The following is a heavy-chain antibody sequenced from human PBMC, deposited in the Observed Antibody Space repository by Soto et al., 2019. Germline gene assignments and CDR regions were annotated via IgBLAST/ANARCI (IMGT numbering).Heavy chain of an antibody. D-gene: IGHD3-3*01. CDR1: GFTFTDYA. CDR3: ARDGQDFDFWSGFNADFDY. Sequence: GGSLRLSCAASGFTFTDYAMHWVRQTPGKGLQWVAVLSYDGGNKHYADSVRGRFTVSRDNSKNKLYLQMNSLRSEDTAVYYCARDGQDFDFWSGFNADFDYWGQGTMVTVSS. CDR2: LSYDGGNK. V-gene: IGHV3-30-3*01. J-gene: IGHJ4*02.